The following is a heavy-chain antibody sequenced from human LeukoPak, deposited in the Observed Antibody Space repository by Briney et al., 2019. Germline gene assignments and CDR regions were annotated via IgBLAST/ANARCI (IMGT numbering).Heavy chain of an antibody. CDR1: GFTFSSYG. CDR3: AKDRGSSWTFDY. J-gene: IGHJ4*02. Sequence: GGSLRLSCVASGFTFSSYGMHWVREAPGKGLEWVAFVRYDGSNKYYADSVKGRFTISRDNSKNTMYLQMNSLRVEDTAVYYCAKDRGSSWTFDYWGQGTLVTASS. CDR2: VRYDGSNK. V-gene: IGHV3-30*02. D-gene: IGHD6-13*01.